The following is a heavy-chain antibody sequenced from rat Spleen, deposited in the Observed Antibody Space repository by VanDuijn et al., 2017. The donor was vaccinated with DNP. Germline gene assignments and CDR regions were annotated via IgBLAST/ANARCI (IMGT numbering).Heavy chain of an antibody. CDR1: GVSLSSNS. CDR2: IWTGGST. V-gene: IGHV2-1*01. Sequence: QVQLQESGPGLVQPSQTLSLTCTVSGVSLSSNSVHWVRQPPGKGLEWVGVIWTGGSTDYNSALKSRLSISRDTSKSQVLLQMNSLQTEDTAMYFCVRWEGINGYWGQGTLVTVSS. D-gene: IGHD1-11*01. CDR3: VRWEGINGY. J-gene: IGHJ3*01.